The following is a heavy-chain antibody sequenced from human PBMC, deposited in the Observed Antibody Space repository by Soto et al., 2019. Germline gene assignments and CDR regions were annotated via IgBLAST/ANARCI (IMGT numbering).Heavy chain of an antibody. J-gene: IGHJ6*02. V-gene: IGHV3-7*01. CDR2: IKPDGSEQ. CDR1: EFTFDKYY. Sequence: VGSLRLSCAASEFTFDKYYMTWVRQAPGKGPEWVANIKPDGSEQYYVDSVKGRFTISRDNANNSLYLQMNSLRAEDTAVYFCARGNWNYYYGFDVWGQGTTVTVSS. D-gene: IGHD1-20*01. CDR3: ARGNWNYYYGFDV.